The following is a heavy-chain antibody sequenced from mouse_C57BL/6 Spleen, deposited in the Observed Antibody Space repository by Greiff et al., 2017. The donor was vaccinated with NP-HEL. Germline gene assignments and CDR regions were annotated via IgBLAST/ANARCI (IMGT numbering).Heavy chain of an antibody. V-gene: IGHV1-59*01. CDR1: GYTFTSYW. CDR3: ARGAVVATDYFDY. D-gene: IGHD1-1*01. CDR2: IDPSDSYT. J-gene: IGHJ2*01. Sequence: VYRPPPVAELMGPGTSVKLSCKASGYTFTSYWMHWVKQRPGQGLEWIGVIDPSDSYTNYNQKFKGKATLTVDTSSSTAYMQLSSLTSEDSAVYYCARGAVVATDYFDYWGQGTTLTVSS.